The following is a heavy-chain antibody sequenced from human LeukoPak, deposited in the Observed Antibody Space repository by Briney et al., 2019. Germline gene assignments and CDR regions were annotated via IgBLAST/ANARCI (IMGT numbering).Heavy chain of an antibody. CDR3: ARGDSGWYFDY. CDR1: GASISSGSCS. Sequence: KASETLSLTCSVSGASISSGSCSWSWIRQPAGKGLEWIGRFYTSGNTNYNPSLKSRVTISVDTSKNQFSLKLSSVTAADTAVYYCARGDSGWYFDYWGQGTLVTVSS. D-gene: IGHD6-19*01. V-gene: IGHV4-61*02. J-gene: IGHJ4*02. CDR2: FYTSGNT.